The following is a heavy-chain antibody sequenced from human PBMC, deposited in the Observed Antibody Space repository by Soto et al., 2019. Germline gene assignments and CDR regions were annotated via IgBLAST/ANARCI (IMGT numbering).Heavy chain of an antibody. Sequence: SETLSLTCTVSGDSINSGGYYWAWIRQHPGKGLEWIGYIYYSGSTHHNPSLKSRDTISLDTSKNQFSLKLSSVTAADTAVYYCARQKAAGSFTYYFDNWGQGTLVTVS. CDR2: IYYSGST. CDR1: GDSINSGGYY. D-gene: IGHD6-13*01. V-gene: IGHV4-31*03. CDR3: ARQKAAGSFTYYFDN. J-gene: IGHJ4*02.